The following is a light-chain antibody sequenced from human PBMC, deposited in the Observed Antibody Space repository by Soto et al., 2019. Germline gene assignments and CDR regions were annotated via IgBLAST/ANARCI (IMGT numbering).Light chain of an antibody. CDR2: EGS. CDR3: CSYAGTSTWV. J-gene: IGLJ3*02. CDR1: SSDVGIYNL. V-gene: IGLV2-23*01. Sequence: QSALTQPASVSGSPGQSITISCTGTSSDVGIYNLVSWYQHHPGKAPKLMIYEGSNRPSGVSNRFSGSKSGNTASLTISGLQAEDEADYYFCSYAGTSTWVFGGGTKLTVL.